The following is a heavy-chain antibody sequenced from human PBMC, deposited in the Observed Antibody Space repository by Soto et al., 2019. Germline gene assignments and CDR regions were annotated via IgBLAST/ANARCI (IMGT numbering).Heavy chain of an antibody. J-gene: IGHJ5*02. V-gene: IGHV4-31*03. CDR2: IFYSGTT. CDR1: GGSISRGGYY. Sequence: SETLSLTCTVSGGSISRGGYYWNWIRQHPGKGLEWIGYIFYSGTTYYNPSLKSRVTISVDTSKNQFSLRLSSVTAADTAVYYCARSVDPWGQGTLVTVSS. CDR3: ARSVDP.